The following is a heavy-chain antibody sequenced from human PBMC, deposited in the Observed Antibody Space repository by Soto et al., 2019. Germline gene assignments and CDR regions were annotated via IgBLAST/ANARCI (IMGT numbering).Heavy chain of an antibody. CDR1: GGSFSGYI. D-gene: IGHD2-15*01. Sequence: SLTLPLTCAVQGGSFSGYIWTLLRQPPGKGLQWIGQINHSGSTYYNPSLKSRVTISVDTSKNQFSLTLTSVTAADTAVYYCARQCRGVTCHWFVPWGQGTLVTVSS. V-gene: IGHV4-34*01. J-gene: IGHJ5*02. CDR2: INHSGST. CDR3: ARQCRGVTCHWFVP.